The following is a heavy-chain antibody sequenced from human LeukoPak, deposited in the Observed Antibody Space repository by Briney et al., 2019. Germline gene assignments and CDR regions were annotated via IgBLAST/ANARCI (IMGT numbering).Heavy chain of an antibody. CDR1: GYSISSGYY. V-gene: IGHV4-38-2*01. D-gene: IGHD2-21*01. CDR3: ARVGQLAGNCHV. J-gene: IGHJ4*02. CDR2: IYHSGST. Sequence: PSETLSLTYAVSGYSISSGYYWGWIRQPPGKGLEWIGSIYHSGSTYYNPSLKSRVTISVDTSKNQFSLKLSSVTAADTAVYYCARVGQLAGNCHVWGKGTLVTVSS.